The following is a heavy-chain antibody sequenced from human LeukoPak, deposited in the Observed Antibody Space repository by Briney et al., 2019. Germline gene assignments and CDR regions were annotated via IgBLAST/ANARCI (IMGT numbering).Heavy chain of an antibody. Sequence: PGGSLRLSCAASGFTFSNAWMSWVRQAPGKALEWVGRIKSKTDGGTTDYAAPVKGRFTISRDDSKNTLYLQMNSLKTEDTAVYYCTTNELADYYYYYMDVWGKGTTVTVSS. CDR3: TTNELADYYYYYMDV. J-gene: IGHJ6*03. CDR2: IKSKTDGGTT. CDR1: GFTFSNAW. V-gene: IGHV3-15*01.